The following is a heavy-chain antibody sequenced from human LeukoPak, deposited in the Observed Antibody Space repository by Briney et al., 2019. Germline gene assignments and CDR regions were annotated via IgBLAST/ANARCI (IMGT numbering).Heavy chain of an antibody. V-gene: IGHV1-2*02. J-gene: IGHJ4*02. Sequence: ASVKVSFKASGYTFTGYYMHWVRQAPGQGLEWMGWINPNSGGTNHAQKFQGRVTMTRDTSISTAYMELSRLRSDDTAVYYCARDRPLDADDYYGFYYFDYWGQGTLVTVSS. CDR1: GYTFTGYY. CDR2: INPNSGGT. CDR3: ARDRPLDADDYYGFYYFDY. D-gene: IGHD3-10*01.